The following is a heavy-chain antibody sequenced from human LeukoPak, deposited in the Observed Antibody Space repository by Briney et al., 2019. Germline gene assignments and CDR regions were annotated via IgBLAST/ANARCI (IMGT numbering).Heavy chain of an antibody. Sequence: GGSLRLSCAASGFTFSSYSMNWVRQAPGKGLEWASSISSSSSYIYYADSVKGRFTISRDNAKNSLYLQMNSLRAEDTAVYYCAREWIQLWFDAFDIWGQGTMVTVSS. J-gene: IGHJ3*02. D-gene: IGHD5-18*01. CDR2: ISSSSSYI. CDR3: AREWIQLWFDAFDI. CDR1: GFTFSSYS. V-gene: IGHV3-21*01.